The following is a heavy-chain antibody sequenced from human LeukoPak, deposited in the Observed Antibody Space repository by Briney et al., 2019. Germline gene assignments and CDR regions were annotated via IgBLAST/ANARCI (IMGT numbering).Heavy chain of an antibody. J-gene: IGHJ3*02. D-gene: IGHD3-10*01. V-gene: IGHV1-18*01. CDR1: GYTFTSYG. CDR3: ARDREGIRPISDAFDI. CDR2: ISAYNGNT. Sequence: ASVKVSCKASGYTFTSYGISWVRQAPGQGLEWMGWISAYNGNTNYAQKLQGRVTMTTDTSTSTAYMELRSLRSDDTAVYYCARDREGIRPISDAFDIWGQGTMVTVSS.